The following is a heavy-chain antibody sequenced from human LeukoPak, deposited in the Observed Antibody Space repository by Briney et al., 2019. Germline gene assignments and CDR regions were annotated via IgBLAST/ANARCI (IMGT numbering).Heavy chain of an antibody. CDR1: GGTFSSYA. Sequence: GASVKVSCKASGGTFSSYAISWVRQAPGQGLEWMGWINTNTGNPTYAQGFTGRFVFSLDTSISTAYLQISSLKAEDTAVYYCARYLAAAGSDYWGQGTLVTVSS. D-gene: IGHD6-13*01. V-gene: IGHV7-4-1*02. CDR2: INTNTGNP. CDR3: ARYLAAAGSDY. J-gene: IGHJ4*02.